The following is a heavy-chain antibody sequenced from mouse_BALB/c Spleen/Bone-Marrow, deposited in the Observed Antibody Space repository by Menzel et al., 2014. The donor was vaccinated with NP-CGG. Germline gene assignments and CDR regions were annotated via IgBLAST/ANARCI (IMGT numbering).Heavy chain of an antibody. D-gene: IGHD4-1*02. Sequence: QVQLQQSGPELVKPGASVKISCKASGYAFSSSWMNWVKQRPGQGLEWIGRIYPGDGDTKYNGKFKGKATLTADKSSSTAYRQLSSLTSVDSAVYFCARPLNWDPYAMDYWGQGTSVTVSS. J-gene: IGHJ4*01. V-gene: IGHV1-82*01. CDR2: IYPGDGDT. CDR1: GYAFSSSW. CDR3: ARPLNWDPYAMDY.